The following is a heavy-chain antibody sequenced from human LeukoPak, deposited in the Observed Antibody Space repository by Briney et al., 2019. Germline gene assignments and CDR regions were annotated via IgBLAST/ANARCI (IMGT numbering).Heavy chain of an antibody. J-gene: IGHJ4*02. V-gene: IGHV3-23*01. CDR1: GITLSNYG. CDR2: VSDSGGRT. Sequence: GGSLRLSCAVSGITLSNYGMSWVRQAPGKGLEWVAGVSDSGGRTNYADSVKGRSTISRDNPKNTLYLQMNSLRAEDAAVYFCAKRGVVIRVILVGFHKEAYYFDSWGQGALVTVSS. D-gene: IGHD3-22*01. CDR3: AKRGVVIRVILVGFHKEAYYFDS.